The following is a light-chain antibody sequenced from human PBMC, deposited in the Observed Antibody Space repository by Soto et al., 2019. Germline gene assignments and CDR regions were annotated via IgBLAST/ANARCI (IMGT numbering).Light chain of an antibody. J-gene: IGLJ2*01. CDR1: KLGAKY. V-gene: IGLV3-1*01. CDR3: QAWDTGTAV. CDR2: QDN. Sequence: SYELTQPPSVSVSPGQTASITCSGDKLGAKYACWYQQRPGQSPVLVIYQDNKRPSGIPERFSGSNSGNTATMTISGTQAMDEADYYCQAWDTGTAVFGGGTKLTVL.